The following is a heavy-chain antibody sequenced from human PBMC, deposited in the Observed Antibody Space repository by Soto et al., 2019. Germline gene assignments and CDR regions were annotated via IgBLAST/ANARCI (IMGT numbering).Heavy chain of an antibody. D-gene: IGHD2-21*02. V-gene: IGHV4-61*01. CDR3: ARVSVVVTAIDDY. CDR1: GGSVSSGSYY. J-gene: IGHJ4*02. Sequence: SETLSLTCTVSGGSVSSGSYYWSWIRQPPGKGLEWIGYIYYSGSTNYNPSLKSRVTISVDTSKNQFSLKLSSVTAADTAAYYCARVSVVVTAIDDYWGQGTLVTVSS. CDR2: IYYSGST.